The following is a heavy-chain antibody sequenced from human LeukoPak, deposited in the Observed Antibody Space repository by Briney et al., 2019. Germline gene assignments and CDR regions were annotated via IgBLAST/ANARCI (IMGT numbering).Heavy chain of an antibody. CDR2: ISGSGGST. CDR3: AKDCSSTSCYDAFDI. Sequence: PGGSLRLSCAASGFTFSSYAMSWVRQAPGKGLEWVSAISGSGGSTYYADSVKGRFTTSRDNSKNTLYLQMNSLRAEDTAVYYCAKDCSSTSCYDAFDIWGQGTMVTVSS. D-gene: IGHD2-2*01. CDR1: GFTFSSYA. V-gene: IGHV3-23*01. J-gene: IGHJ3*02.